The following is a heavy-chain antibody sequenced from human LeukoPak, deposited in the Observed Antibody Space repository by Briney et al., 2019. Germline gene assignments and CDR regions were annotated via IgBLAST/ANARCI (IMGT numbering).Heavy chain of an antibody. CDR3: GRGPPLPF. V-gene: IGHV3-7*04. CDR2: IDPDGGEM. J-gene: IGHJ4*02. Sequence: GGSLRLSCAASGFTFRSYWMSWVRQAPGKGLEWVAVIDPDGGEMYYVDSVEVRFTISRDNSKNSLYLQMNSLRADDTAVYSWGRGPPLPFWGRGTLVTVSS. CDR1: GFTFRSYW.